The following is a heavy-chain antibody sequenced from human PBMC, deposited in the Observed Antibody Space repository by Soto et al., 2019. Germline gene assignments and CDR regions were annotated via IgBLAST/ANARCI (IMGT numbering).Heavy chain of an antibody. CDR2: IWYDGSNK. D-gene: IGHD6-13*01. V-gene: IGHV3-33*01. Sequence: PGGSLRLSCAASGFTFSSYGMHWVRQAPGKGLEWVAFIWYDGSNKYYADSVKGRFTTSRDNSKNTLYLQMNSLRAEDTAVYYCAREIAASCTSYMDIWGEGTLVTVSS. CDR1: GFTFSSYG. J-gene: IGHJ4*02. CDR3: AREIAASCTSYMDI.